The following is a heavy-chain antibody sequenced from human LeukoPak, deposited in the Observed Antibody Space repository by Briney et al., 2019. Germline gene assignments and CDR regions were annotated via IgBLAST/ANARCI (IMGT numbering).Heavy chain of an antibody. CDR1: GGSFSGYY. J-gene: IGHJ4*02. D-gene: IGHD1-26*01. V-gene: IGHV4-34*01. Sequence: PSETLSLTCAVYGGSFSGYYWSWIRQPPGKGLEWIGEINHSGSTNHNPSLKSRVTISVDTSKNQFSLKLSSVTAADTAVYYCARAYSGSYYVFDYWGQGTLVTVSS. CDR2: INHSGST. CDR3: ARAYSGSYYVFDY.